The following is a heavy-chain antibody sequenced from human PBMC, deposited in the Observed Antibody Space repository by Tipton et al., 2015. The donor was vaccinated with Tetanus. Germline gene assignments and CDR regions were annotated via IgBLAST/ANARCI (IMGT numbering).Heavy chain of an antibody. D-gene: IGHD6-19*01. CDR3: ARGSKGSTAWFPDHYGMDV. CDR1: GGSISSSSYY. Sequence: TLSLTCTVSGGSISSSSYYWGWIRQPPGKGLEWIGSAYYSGSTYYNPSLKSRVTISVDTSKNQFSLELSSVTAADTAVYYCARGSKGSTAWFPDHYGMDVWGQGTTVTVSS. J-gene: IGHJ6*02. CDR2: AYYSGST. V-gene: IGHV4-39*01.